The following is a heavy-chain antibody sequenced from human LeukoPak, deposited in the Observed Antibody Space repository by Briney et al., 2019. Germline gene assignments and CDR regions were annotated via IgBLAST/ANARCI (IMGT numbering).Heavy chain of an antibody. CDR1: VYTFTSYA. V-gene: IGHV1-3*01. CDR3: ARDDYDILTGYFRGMDV. Sequence: ASVKVSCKASVYTFTSYAMHWVRQAPGQRLEWMGWINAGNGNTKYSQKFQGRVTITRHTSASTAYMELSSLRSEDTAVYYCARDDYDILTGYFRGMDVWGKGTTVTVSS. CDR2: INAGNGNT. D-gene: IGHD3-9*01. J-gene: IGHJ6*04.